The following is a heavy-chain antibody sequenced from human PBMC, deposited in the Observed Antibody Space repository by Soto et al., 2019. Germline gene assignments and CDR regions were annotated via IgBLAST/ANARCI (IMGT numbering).Heavy chain of an antibody. Sequence: QVQLVQSGAGVKKPGASVKVSCKASGYTFTNYAIHWVRQAPGQRLDWMGWLNAGNGNTKYLQKFQGRVTFTWDTSTAPXXDHKSPHHPPPXVXLXXDPTASTADRGPTTQTSEHTALCSSAPSPPPPDTYWGPGTLATPAS. CDR3: DPTASTADRGPTTQTSEHTALCSSAPSPPPPDTY. J-gene: IGHJ4*02. D-gene: IGHD1-26*01. CDR2: LNAGNGNT. V-gene: IGHV1-3*01. CDR1: GYTFTNYA.